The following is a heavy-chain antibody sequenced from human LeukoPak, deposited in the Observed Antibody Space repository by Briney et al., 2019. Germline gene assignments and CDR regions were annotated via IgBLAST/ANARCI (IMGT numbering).Heavy chain of an antibody. V-gene: IGHV4-59*01. Sequence: SETLSLTGTVSGGSISSYYWSWIRQPPGKGLEWIGYIYYSGSTNYNPSLKSRVTISVDTSKNQFSLKLSSVTAADTAVYYCARAGAITMVRGAFFDYWGQGTLVTVSS. J-gene: IGHJ4*02. D-gene: IGHD3-10*01. CDR1: GGSISSYY. CDR2: IYYSGST. CDR3: ARAGAITMVRGAFFDY.